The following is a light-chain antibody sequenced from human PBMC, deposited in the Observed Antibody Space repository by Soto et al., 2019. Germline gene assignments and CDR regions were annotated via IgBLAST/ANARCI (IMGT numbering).Light chain of an antibody. Sequence: IQMTQSPSTLSSSLGDRVTITCRASQTISTWLAWYQQKPGKAPKLLIYQASTLQSGVPPRFSVSVSGTEVTLTISRLQPDDGSTYYCQQYNSYSWTFGQGTKVDIK. CDR2: QAS. J-gene: IGKJ1*01. CDR1: QTISTW. V-gene: IGKV1-5*03. CDR3: QQYNSYSWT.